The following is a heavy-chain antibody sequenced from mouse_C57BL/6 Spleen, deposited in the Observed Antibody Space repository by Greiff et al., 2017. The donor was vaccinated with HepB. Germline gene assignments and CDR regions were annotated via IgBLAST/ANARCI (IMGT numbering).Heavy chain of an antibody. Sequence: QVQLQQPGAELVKPGASVKLSCKASGYTFTSYWMQWVKQRPGQGLEWIGEIDPSDSYTNYNQKFKGKATLTVDTSSSTAYMQLSSLTSEDSAVYYCARRPATMDYWGQGTSVTVSS. V-gene: IGHV1-50*01. CDR1: GYTFTSYW. J-gene: IGHJ4*01. CDR3: ARRPATMDY. CDR2: IDPSDSYT.